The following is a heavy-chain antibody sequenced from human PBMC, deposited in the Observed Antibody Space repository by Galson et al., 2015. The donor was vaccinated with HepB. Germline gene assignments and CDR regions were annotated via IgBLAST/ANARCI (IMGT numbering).Heavy chain of an antibody. V-gene: IGHV4-30-2*01. J-gene: IGHJ4*02. CDR3: ARAPRRYFYDSSGPSASSYFDN. Sequence: SGSTYYNPSLKTLKRRVSISVDTSKNQFSLRLTSVTAADTAVYYCARAPRRYFYDSSGPSASSYFDNWGQGTLVTVSS. CDR2: SGST. D-gene: IGHD3-22*01.